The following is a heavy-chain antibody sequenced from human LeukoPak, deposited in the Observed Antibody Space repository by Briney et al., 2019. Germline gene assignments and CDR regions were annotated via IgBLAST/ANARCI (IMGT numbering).Heavy chain of an antibody. J-gene: IGHJ4*02. D-gene: IGHD3-16*02. CDR2: ISSSSSTI. V-gene: IGHV3-48*01. Sequence: PGGSLRLSCAASGFTFSSYSMNWVRQAPGKGLEWVSYISSSSSTIYYADSVKGRFTISRDNAKNSLYLQMNSLRAEDTAVYYCARDRVLRLGELSPIYYWGQGTLVTVSS. CDR3: ARDRVLRLGELSPIYY. CDR1: GFTFSSYS.